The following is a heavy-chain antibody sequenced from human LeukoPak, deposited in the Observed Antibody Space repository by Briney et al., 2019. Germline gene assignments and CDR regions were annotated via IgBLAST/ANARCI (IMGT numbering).Heavy chain of an antibody. D-gene: IGHD5-12*01. J-gene: IGHJ4*02. CDR3: ARVRDIVATTKIFDY. CDR2: IIPIFGTA. CDR1: GGTFSSYA. Sequence: GASVKVSCKASGGTFSSYAISWVRQAPGQGLEWMGGIIPIFGTANYAQKFQGRVTITADESTSTAYMELSRLRSDDTAVYYCARVRDIVATTKIFDYWGQGTLVTVSS. V-gene: IGHV1-69*01.